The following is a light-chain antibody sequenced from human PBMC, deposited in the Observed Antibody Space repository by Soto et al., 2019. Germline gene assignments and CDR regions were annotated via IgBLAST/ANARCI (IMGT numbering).Light chain of an antibody. CDR1: QIIGRS. CDR2: DAL. CDR3: QQYYSYPYT. V-gene: IGKV1-5*01. J-gene: IGKJ2*01. Sequence: DIQMTQSPSTRSASLGDRVTITCRASQIIGRSLAWYQHKPGKAPKLLIYDALTLQNGVPSRYSGSESGTEFTFTISSLQPGDSATYYCQQYYSYPYTFGQGTKLEI.